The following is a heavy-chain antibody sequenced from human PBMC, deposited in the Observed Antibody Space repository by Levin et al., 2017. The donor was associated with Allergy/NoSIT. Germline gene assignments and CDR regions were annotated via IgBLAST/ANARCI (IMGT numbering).Heavy chain of an antibody. J-gene: IGHJ6*02. V-gene: IGHV4-34*01. CDR3: ARRRAGYSSSWPPRGMDG. CDR1: GGSFSGSY. Sequence: SQTLSLPCAVYGGSFSGSYWSWIRQPPGKGLEWIGEINHSGSTNYNPSLKSRVTISVDTSKNQFSLKLSSVTAADTAVYYCARRRAGYSSSWPPRGMDGWGQGTTVTVSS. CDR2: INHSGST. D-gene: IGHD6-13*01.